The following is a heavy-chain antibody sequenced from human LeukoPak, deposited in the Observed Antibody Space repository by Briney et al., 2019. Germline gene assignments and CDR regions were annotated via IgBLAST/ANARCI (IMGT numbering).Heavy chain of an antibody. D-gene: IGHD5-24*01. Sequence: GGSLRLSCAASGFTFSSYAMHWVRQAPGKGLEGVAVISYDGSNKYYADSVKGRFTISRDNSKNTLYLQMNSLRAEDTAVYYCAREDGYNCFDYWGQGTLVTVSS. V-gene: IGHV3-30-3*01. J-gene: IGHJ4*02. CDR2: ISYDGSNK. CDR3: AREDGYNCFDY. CDR1: GFTFSSYA.